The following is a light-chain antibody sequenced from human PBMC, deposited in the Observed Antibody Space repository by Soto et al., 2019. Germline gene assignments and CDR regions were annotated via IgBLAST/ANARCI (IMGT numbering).Light chain of an antibody. J-gene: IGLJ1*01. V-gene: IGLV2-11*01. CDR2: DVS. CDR3: CPYAGSYTPYV. CDR1: SSDVGGYNY. Sequence: QSVLTQPRSVAWPPGQSVTISCTGTSSDVGGYNYVSWYQQHPGKAPKLMIYDVSKRPSGVPDRFPGSKSGNTASLTISGLQAEDEADYYWCPYAGSYTPYVFGTGTKVTVL.